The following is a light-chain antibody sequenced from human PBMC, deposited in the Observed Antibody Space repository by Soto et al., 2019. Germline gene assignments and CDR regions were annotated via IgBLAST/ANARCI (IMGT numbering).Light chain of an antibody. CDR2: AAS. V-gene: IGKV1-6*01. CDR1: QAIRND. Sequence: AIQLTQSPSSLSASVGDRVTITCWASQAIRNDLGWYQQKPGKAPKLLIYAASSLQSGVPSRFSGSGSGTDFTLTISNLQPEDFATYYCLQDYNYPRTFGQGTKVEIK. CDR3: LQDYNYPRT. J-gene: IGKJ1*01.